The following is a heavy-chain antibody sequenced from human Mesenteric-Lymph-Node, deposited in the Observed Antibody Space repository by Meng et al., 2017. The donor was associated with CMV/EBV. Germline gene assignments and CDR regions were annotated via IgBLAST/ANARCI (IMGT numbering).Heavy chain of an antibody. Sequence: GGSLRLSCTASGFPFADNPMSWVRQAPGKGLEWVSVIYSGGSTYYADSVKGRFTISRDNAKNSLYLQMNSLRAEDTAVYYCARDSRGASTSLDVWGQGTTVTVSS. V-gene: IGHV3-66*01. J-gene: IGHJ6*02. CDR3: ARDSRGASTSLDV. D-gene: IGHD2-2*01. CDR1: GFPFADNP. CDR2: IYSGGST.